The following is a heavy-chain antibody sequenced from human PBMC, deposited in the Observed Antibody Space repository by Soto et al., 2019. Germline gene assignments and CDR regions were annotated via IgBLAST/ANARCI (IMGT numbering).Heavy chain of an antibody. D-gene: IGHD2-15*01. CDR1: GGSISSNY. J-gene: IGHJ4*02. Sequence: SETLSRTCTDSGGSISSNYWSWVRQPPGNGLEWIGCIYYSGSTYYNPSLKSRVTISVDTSKNQFSLKLSSVTAADTAVYYCARHTPAISISDHWGQGTLVTVSS. CDR2: IYYSGST. V-gene: IGHV4-59*08. CDR3: ARHTPAISISDH.